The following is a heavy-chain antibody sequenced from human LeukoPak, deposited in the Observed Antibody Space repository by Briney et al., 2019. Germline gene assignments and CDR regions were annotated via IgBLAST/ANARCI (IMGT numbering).Heavy chain of an antibody. D-gene: IGHD2-15*01. J-gene: IGHJ4*02. Sequence: SETLSLTCTVSGGSISSSSYYWGWIRQPPGKGLEWIGSIYYSGSTYYNPSLKIRVTISVDTSKNQFSLKLSSVTAADTAVYYCARIYCSGGSCYRALFDYWGQGTLVTVSS. V-gene: IGHV4-39*01. CDR1: GGSISSSSYY. CDR3: ARIYCSGGSCYRALFDY. CDR2: IYYSGST.